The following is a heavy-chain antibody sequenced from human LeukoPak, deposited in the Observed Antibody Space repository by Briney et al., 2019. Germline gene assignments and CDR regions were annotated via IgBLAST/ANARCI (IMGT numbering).Heavy chain of an antibody. J-gene: IGHJ6*03. CDR1: GFTFSSYA. CDR3: ARASGEFVYYYYMDV. D-gene: IGHD3-10*01. Sequence: GGSLRLSCAASGFTFSSYAMSWVRQAPGKGLEWVSSISSSSSYIYYADSVKGRFTISRDNAKNSLYLQMNSLRAEDTAVYYCARASGEFVYYYYMDVWGKGTTVTVSS. CDR2: ISSSSSYI. V-gene: IGHV3-21*01.